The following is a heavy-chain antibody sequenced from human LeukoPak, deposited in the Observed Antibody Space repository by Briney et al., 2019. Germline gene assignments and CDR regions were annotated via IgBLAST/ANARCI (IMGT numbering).Heavy chain of an antibody. CDR2: INHSGST. D-gene: IGHD6-19*01. CDR3: ARKSYSSGWYRTDDAFDI. V-gene: IGHV4-34*01. Sequence: SDTLSLTCAVYGGSFSGYYWSWIRQPPGKGLEWIGEINHSGSTNYNPSLKSRVTISVDTSKNQFSLKLSSVTAADTAVYYCARKSYSSGWYRTDDAFDIWGQGTMVTVSS. CDR1: GGSFSGYY. J-gene: IGHJ3*02.